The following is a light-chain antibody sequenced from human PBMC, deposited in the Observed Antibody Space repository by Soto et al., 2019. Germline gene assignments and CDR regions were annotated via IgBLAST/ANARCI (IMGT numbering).Light chain of an antibody. V-gene: IGKV1-39*01. CDR2: AAY. J-gene: IGKJ1*01. Sequence: DIQVTQSPSSLSASVGDTVTITCRTSQSISSYLSWYQQKPGKAHKLLIYAAYTLQSGVPSRFSGSGSGTEFTLTISSLQPEDFAAYYCQQSYDMPWTFGEGTKVDIK. CDR3: QQSYDMPWT. CDR1: QSISSY.